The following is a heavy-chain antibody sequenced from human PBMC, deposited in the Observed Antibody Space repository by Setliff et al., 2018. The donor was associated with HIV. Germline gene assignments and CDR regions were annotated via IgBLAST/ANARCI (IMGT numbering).Heavy chain of an antibody. CDR1: GFTFSSFG. Sequence: GGSLRLSCAASGFTFSSFGMHWVRQAPGKGLEWVAFIRYDGTYKYYADSLKGRFTISRDNSKNTLFLQMNSLRTEDTAVYYCAKNFYSSPWSPLDYWGQGTLVTVSS. CDR2: IRYDGTYK. CDR3: AKNFYSSPWSPLDY. D-gene: IGHD6-19*01. J-gene: IGHJ4*02. V-gene: IGHV3-30*02.